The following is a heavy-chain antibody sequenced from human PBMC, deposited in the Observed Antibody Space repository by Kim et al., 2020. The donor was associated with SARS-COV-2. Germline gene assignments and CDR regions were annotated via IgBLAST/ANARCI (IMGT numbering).Heavy chain of an antibody. CDR2: YT. Sequence: YTNYSPSFQGHVTISADKSISTAYLQWSSLKASDTAMYYCARMVGATDSTWGQGTLVTVSS. V-gene: IGHV5-10-1*01. CDR3: ARMVGATDST. D-gene: IGHD1-26*01. J-gene: IGHJ5*02.